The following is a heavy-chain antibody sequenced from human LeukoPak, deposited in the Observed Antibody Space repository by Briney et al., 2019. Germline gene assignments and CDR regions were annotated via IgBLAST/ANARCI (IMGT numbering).Heavy chain of an antibody. Sequence: PGGSLGLSCAAYRFTFDDYAMHWVRQAPGKGLEWVPGISWNSVSIGYADSVTGRFTISRDNAKKSLYLQMNRLRAEDTALYYCAKEYYYASGSQYYGMDVWGQGTTVTVSS. V-gene: IGHV3-9*01. CDR1: RFTFDDYA. CDR3: AKEYYYASGSQYYGMDV. CDR2: ISWNSVSI. D-gene: IGHD3-10*01. J-gene: IGHJ6*02.